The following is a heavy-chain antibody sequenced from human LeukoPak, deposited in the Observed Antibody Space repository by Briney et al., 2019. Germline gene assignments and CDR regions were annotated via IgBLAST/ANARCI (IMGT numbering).Heavy chain of an antibody. CDR1: GFTFSSCE. J-gene: IGHJ4*02. CDR2: IDSSGTTI. V-gene: IGHV3-48*03. CDR3: ARVSESYHDY. D-gene: IGHD1-26*01. Sequence: GGSLRLSCAASGFTFSSCEVNWVRQTPGKGREWVSYIDSSGTTIYYADSVKGRFTSSRDNAKNSLHLQMNSLRADGTAVYYCARVSESYHDYWGQGTLVTVSS.